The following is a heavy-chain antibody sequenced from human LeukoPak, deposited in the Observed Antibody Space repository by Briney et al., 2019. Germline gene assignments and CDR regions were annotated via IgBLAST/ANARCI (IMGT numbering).Heavy chain of an antibody. CDR3: ARGPPLRYYFDY. D-gene: IGHD3-16*02. V-gene: IGHV1-69*13. J-gene: IGHJ4*02. CDR2: IIPIFGTA. CDR1: GGTFSSYA. Sequence: ASVKVSCKASGGTFSSYAISWVRQAPGQGLEWMGGIIPIFGTANYAQKFQGRVTITADESTSTAYMELSSLRSEDTAVYYCARGPPLRYYFDYWGQGTLVTVSS.